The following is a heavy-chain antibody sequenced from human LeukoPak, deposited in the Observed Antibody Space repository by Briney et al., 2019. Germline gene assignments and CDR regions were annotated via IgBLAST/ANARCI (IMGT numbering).Heavy chain of an antibody. CDR1: GFTFSSYG. CDR3: AKEAREMATIDHFGC. Sequence: PGGSLRLSCAASGFTFSSYGMHWVRQAPGKGLEWVAVIWYDGSNKYYEDSVKGRFTISRDNSKNTLYLQMNSLRAEDTAVYYCAKEAREMATIDHFGCWGQGTLVTVSS. D-gene: IGHD5-24*01. CDR2: IWYDGSNK. J-gene: IGHJ4*02. V-gene: IGHV3-33*06.